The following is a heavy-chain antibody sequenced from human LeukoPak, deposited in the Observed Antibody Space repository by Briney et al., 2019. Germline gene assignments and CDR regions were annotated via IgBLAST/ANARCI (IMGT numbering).Heavy chain of an antibody. D-gene: IGHD1-26*01. CDR1: GGSISSYY. CDR3: ARHPSTGRDY. Sequence: SETLSLTCTVSGGSISSYYWSWIRQPPGKGLEWIGYIYYSGSTNYNPSLRSRVTISVDTSMNQFSLKLSSVTAADTAVYYCARHPSTGRDYWGQGTLVTVSS. CDR2: IYYSGST. V-gene: IGHV4-59*08. J-gene: IGHJ4*02.